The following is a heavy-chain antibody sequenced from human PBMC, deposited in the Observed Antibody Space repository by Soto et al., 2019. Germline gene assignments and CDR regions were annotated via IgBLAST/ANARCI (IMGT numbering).Heavy chain of an antibody. J-gene: IGHJ4*02. CDR1: GFTFNNYD. CDR3: ARDHRTDSYPYY. Sequence: GGSLRLSCAASGFTFNNYDMHWVRQAPGKGLEWVAVIWYDGTDKYYADSVKGRFTISRDNSKNTLYLQINSLRAEDTTVYYCARDHRTDSYPYYWGQGTLFTGTS. CDR2: IWYDGTDK. D-gene: IGHD2-15*01. V-gene: IGHV3-33*01.